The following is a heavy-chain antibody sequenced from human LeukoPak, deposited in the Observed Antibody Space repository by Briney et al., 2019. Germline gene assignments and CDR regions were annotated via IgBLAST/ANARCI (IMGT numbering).Heavy chain of an antibody. V-gene: IGHV3-30-3*01. CDR1: GFTFSSYA. J-gene: IGHJ6*02. D-gene: IGHD5-18*01. Sequence: GGSLRLFCAASGFTFSSYAVHWVRQAPGKGLEWVAVISYDGSNKYYADSVKGRFTISRDNSKNTLYLQMNSLRGEDTAVYYCARDRVQLWNYGMDVWGQGTTVTVSS. CDR2: ISYDGSNK. CDR3: ARDRVQLWNYGMDV.